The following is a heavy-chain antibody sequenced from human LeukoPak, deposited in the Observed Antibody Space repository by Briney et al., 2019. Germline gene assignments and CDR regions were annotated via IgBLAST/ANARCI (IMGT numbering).Heavy chain of an antibody. J-gene: IGHJ4*02. V-gene: IGHV3-30*04. CDR2: ISYDGSNK. D-gene: IGHD2-21*02. Sequence: GGSLILSCAASGFTFSSYAMHWVRQAPGKGLEWVAVISYDGSNKYYADSVKGRFTISRDNSKNTLYLQMNSLRAEDTAVYYCARDRHIVVVTAIRLDYWGQGTLVTVSS. CDR1: GFTFSSYA. CDR3: ARDRHIVVVTAIRLDY.